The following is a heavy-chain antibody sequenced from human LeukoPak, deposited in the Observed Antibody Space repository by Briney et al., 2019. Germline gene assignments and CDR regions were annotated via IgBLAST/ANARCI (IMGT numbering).Heavy chain of an antibody. D-gene: IGHD3-10*01. V-gene: IGHV4-4*07. CDR1: GGSISDYY. CDR3: ARAAGGDAVYYGSGRRYYSFYMDV. Sequence: SETLSLTCTVSGGSISDYYWSWIRQSAGKGLEWIGRIDTSGNTKYTPSLKSRLTMPLDTSKNQFSLKVMSVTAADSAVYYCARAAGGDAVYYGSGRRYYSFYMDVWGEGTTVTVAS. CDR2: IDTSGNT. J-gene: IGHJ6*03.